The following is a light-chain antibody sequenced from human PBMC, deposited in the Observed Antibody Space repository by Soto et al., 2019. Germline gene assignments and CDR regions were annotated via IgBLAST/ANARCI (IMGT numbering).Light chain of an antibody. Sequence: DIVLTQSPGTLSLSPWERATLSCRASQTVSSNNLAWYQQKRGQAPRLLIYGASSRAAAIPDRFRGSGSGTDFTLIISSLAPEDFAVYYCQQYGSSPFTFGPGTAVDIK. CDR3: QQYGSSPFT. J-gene: IGKJ3*01. V-gene: IGKV3-20*01. CDR2: GAS. CDR1: QTVSSNN.